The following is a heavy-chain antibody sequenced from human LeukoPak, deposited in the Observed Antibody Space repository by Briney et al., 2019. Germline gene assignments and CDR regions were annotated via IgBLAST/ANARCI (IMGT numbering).Heavy chain of an antibody. V-gene: IGHV3-21*01. J-gene: IGHJ4*03. CDR3: ASPHYCSGSSCCFGY. Sequence: GGSLRLSCVASGLTFNNYNMNWVRQAPGKGLEWVSLISSDGSYIYYADSVRGRFTISRDNAKNSLYLQMNSLRAEDTAVYFCASPHYCSGSSCCFGYWGQGTLVTVSS. CDR1: GLTFNNYN. D-gene: IGHD2-15*01. CDR2: ISSDGSYI.